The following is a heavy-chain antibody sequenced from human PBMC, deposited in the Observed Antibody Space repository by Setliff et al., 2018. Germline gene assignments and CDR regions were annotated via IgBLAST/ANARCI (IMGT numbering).Heavy chain of an antibody. CDR3: VRDLGQWALDF. D-gene: IGHD1-26*01. J-gene: IGHJ4*02. Sequence: ASVKVSCKASGYPLTAYYIHWVRQAPGQGLEWMGWISPHTGVTNYAQKFQGRVAMTRDTSINTAYMELRSLRPDDTAVYYCVRDLGQWALDFWGQGTLVTVSS. CDR2: ISPHTGVT. V-gene: IGHV1-2*02. CDR1: GYPLTAYY.